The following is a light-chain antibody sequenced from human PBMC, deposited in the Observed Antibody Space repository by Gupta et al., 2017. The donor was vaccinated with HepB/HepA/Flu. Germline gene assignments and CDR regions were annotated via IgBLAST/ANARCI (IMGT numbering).Light chain of an antibody. J-gene: IGKJ1*01. CDR1: QSVPYNY. CDR2: ATS. V-gene: IGKV3-20*01. Sequence: EIVLTQSPGTLSLSPGERATLSCRASQSVPYNYLAWYQQKPGQTPRVLIFATSNRATAISDRFSGSGSGTDFTLTISRLEPEDFAVYYCHQYGASPWTFGQGTKVAIK. CDR3: HQYGASPWT.